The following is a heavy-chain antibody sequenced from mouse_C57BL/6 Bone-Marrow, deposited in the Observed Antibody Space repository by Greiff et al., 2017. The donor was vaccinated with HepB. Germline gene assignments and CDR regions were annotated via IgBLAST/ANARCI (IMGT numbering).Heavy chain of an antibody. CDR2: IDPETGGT. D-gene: IGHD1-1*01. Sequence: QVQLQQSGAELVRPGASVTLSCKASGYTFTDYEMHWVKQTPVHGLEWIGAIDPETGGTAYNQKFKGKAILNADKSSSTAYMERRSLTSEDSAFYYCTRHNYGSSLFDYWGQGTTLTVSS. CDR3: TRHNYGSSLFDY. CDR1: GYTFTDYE. J-gene: IGHJ2*01. V-gene: IGHV1-15*01.